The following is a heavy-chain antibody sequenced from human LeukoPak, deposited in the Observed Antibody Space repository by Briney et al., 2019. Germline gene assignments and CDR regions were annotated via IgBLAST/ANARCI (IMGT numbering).Heavy chain of an antibody. J-gene: IGHJ6*03. CDR3: ARGLGYSSSWWGYYYYMDV. V-gene: IGHV6-1*01. CDR2: TYYRSKWYN. CDR1: GDSVSSNSAA. D-gene: IGHD6-13*01. Sequence: SQTLSLTCATSGDSVSSNSAAWNWIRQSPSRGLEWLGRTYYRSKWYNDYAVSVKSRITINPDTSKNRFSLQLNSVTPEDTAVYYCARGLGYSSSWWGYYYYMDVWGKGTTVTVSS.